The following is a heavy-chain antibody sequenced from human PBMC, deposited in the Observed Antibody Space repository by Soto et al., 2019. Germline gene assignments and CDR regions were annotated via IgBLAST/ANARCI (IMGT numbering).Heavy chain of an antibody. Sequence: ASVKVFCKASGYTFTSYDINWLRQSTGQGLEWMGWMNPNSGNTGYAQKFQGRVTMTRNTSISTAYMELSSLRSEDTAVYYCARGRVDTSLAFDYWGQGTLVTVSS. CDR1: GYTFTSYD. J-gene: IGHJ4*02. CDR2: MNPNSGNT. D-gene: IGHD5-18*01. V-gene: IGHV1-8*01. CDR3: ARGRVDTSLAFDY.